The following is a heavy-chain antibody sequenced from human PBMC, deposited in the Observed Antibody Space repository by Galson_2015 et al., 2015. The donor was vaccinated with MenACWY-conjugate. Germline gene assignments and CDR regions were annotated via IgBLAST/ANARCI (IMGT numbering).Heavy chain of an antibody. Sequence: SLRLSCAVSGFIFSNYAISWLRQPPGKGLEWVSAIGGSSEYRYYADSVKGRFTISRDNSKNTLYLQMNSLRAGDTAVYYCARDRRPPSMSGPASWGQGTLVTVSS. CDR1: GFIFSNYA. J-gene: IGHJ1*01. D-gene: IGHD2-2*01. CDR3: ARDRRPPSMSGPAS. CDR2: IGGSSEYR. V-gene: IGHV3-23*01.